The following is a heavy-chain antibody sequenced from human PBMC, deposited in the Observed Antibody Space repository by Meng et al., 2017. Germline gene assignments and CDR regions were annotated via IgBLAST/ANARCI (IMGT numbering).Heavy chain of an antibody. V-gene: IGHV7-4-1*02. CDR3: AREGRVDFDY. Sequence: QGRRVQYGFGLKKPGALVKVSCKASGYTFTSYAMNWVRQAPGQGLEWMGWINTNTGNSTYAQGFTGRFVFSLDTSVSTAYLQISRLKAEDTAVYYCAREGRVDFDYWGQGTLVTVSS. CDR2: INTNTGNS. D-gene: IGHD1-26*01. J-gene: IGHJ4*02. CDR1: GYTFTSYA.